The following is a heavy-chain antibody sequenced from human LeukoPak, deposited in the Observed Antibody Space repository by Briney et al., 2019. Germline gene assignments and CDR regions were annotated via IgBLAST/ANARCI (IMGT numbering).Heavy chain of an antibody. CDR2: ISSSSSYI. CDR3: ARSPYNWNYVGGDY. J-gene: IGHJ4*02. D-gene: IGHD1-7*01. V-gene: IGHV3-21*04. CDR1: GFTFSSYS. Sequence: GGSLRLSCAASGFTFSSYSMNWVRQAPGKGLEWVSSISSSSSYIYYADSVKGRFTISRDNAKNSLYLQMNSLRAEDTALYYCARSPYNWNYVGGDYWGQGTLVTVSS.